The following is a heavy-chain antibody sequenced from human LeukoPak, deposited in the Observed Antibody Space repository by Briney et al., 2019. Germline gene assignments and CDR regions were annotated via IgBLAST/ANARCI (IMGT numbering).Heavy chain of an antibody. Sequence: SETLSLTCAVYGDSFSNYYWSWVRQPAGKGQEWIGRIYMSGKTYYNPSRRSRVNMSEDKYRNQFSLRLTSVSATYTSIYYCARLVTGPVAGGAGGWHFDLWGPGTLVTVSS. CDR2: IYMSGKT. D-gene: IGHD6-13*01. J-gene: IGHJ2*01. CDR1: GDSFSNYY. CDR3: ARLVTGPVAGGAGGWHFDL. V-gene: IGHV4-59*10.